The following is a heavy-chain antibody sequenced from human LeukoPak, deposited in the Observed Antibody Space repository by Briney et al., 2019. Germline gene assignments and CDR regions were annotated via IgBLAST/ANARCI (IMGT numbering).Heavy chain of an antibody. J-gene: IGHJ4*02. Sequence: PGGSLRLSCAGSGFTFSDYAMTWVRQAPGKGLEWVSGIVGSGGATYYADSVKGRFTISRDNSKNTLYLQMNSLRAEDTAIYYCARAEALKFRDFDYWGQGTLVTVSS. CDR3: ARAEALKFRDFDY. CDR1: GFTFSDYA. V-gene: IGHV3-23*01. CDR2: IVGSGGAT.